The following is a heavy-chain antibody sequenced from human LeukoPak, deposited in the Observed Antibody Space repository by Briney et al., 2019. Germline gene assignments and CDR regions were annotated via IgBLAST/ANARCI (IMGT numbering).Heavy chain of an antibody. D-gene: IGHD3-9*01. CDR2: INPNSGGT. J-gene: IGHJ4*02. Sequence: ASVKVSCKASGYTFTGYYMHWVRQAPGQGLEWMGWINPNSGGTNYAQKFQGRVTMTRDTSISTAYMELSRLRSDDTAVYYCARANYDILTGYFPIDYWGQGTLVTVSS. CDR1: GYTFTGYY. V-gene: IGHV1-2*02. CDR3: ARANYDILTGYFPIDY.